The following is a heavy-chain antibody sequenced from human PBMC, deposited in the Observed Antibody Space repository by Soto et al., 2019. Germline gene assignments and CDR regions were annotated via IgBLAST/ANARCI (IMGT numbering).Heavy chain of an antibody. V-gene: IGHV3-49*03. D-gene: IGHD3-9*01. CDR1: GFTFGAYA. CDR3: TRDRYFAFDI. J-gene: IGHJ3*02. CDR2: VRSKAYGGTT. Sequence: GGSLRLSCTVSGFTFGAYAMSWFRQAPGKGLEWVGFVRSKAYGGTTEYAASVKGRFTISRDDSKSIAFLQMNSLNTEDTAMYYCTRDRYFAFDIWGQGTMVT.